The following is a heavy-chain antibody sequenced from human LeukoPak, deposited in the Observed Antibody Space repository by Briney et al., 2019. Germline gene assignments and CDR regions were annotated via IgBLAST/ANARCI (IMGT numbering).Heavy chain of an antibody. V-gene: IGHV4-39*01. Sequence: GSLRLSCAASGFTFSSYAMSWARQPPGKGLEWIGSIYYSGSTYYNPSLKSRVTISVDTSKNQFSLKLSSVTAADTAVYYCARTRGMIVVVTPPDYWGQGTLVTVSS. CDR3: ARTRGMIVVVTPPDY. D-gene: IGHD3-22*01. J-gene: IGHJ4*02. CDR2: IYYSGST. CDR1: GFTFSSYA.